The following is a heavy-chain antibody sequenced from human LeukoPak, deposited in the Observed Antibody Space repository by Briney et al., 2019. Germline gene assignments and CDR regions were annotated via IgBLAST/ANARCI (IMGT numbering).Heavy chain of an antibody. Sequence: GGSLRLSCAASGFTFSSYSINWVRQAPGKWLEWVSSISSSSSYIYYADSVKGRFTISGDNAKTSMYLQMNSLRAEDSAVYYCARDEYGYNYKAYWGQGTLVTVSS. CDR2: ISSSSSYI. J-gene: IGHJ4*02. CDR1: GFTFSSYS. CDR3: ARDEYGYNYKAY. D-gene: IGHD5-24*01. V-gene: IGHV3-21*01.